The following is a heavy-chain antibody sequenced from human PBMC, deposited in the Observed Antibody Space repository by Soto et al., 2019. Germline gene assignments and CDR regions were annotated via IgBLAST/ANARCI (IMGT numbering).Heavy chain of an antibody. CDR1: GFIFSSYA. Sequence: EVHLLESGGALVQPGGSLRLSCAASGFIFSSYAMSWVRQAPGKGLEWVSAITGSGGRTYYADSVKGRFTISRDNSKNSQDLPINSLKVNDTAVYDRATVMTPGTHWCHGTLFTVSS. D-gene: IGHD1-7*01. V-gene: IGHV3-23*01. CDR2: ITGSGGRT. J-gene: IGHJ4*01. CDR3: ATVMTPGTH.